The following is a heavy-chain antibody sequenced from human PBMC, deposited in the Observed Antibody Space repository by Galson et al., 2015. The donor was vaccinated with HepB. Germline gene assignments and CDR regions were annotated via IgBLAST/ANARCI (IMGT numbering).Heavy chain of an antibody. CDR1: GYSFTSYW. J-gene: IGHJ4*02. CDR3: ARHRPLELRSPTVTYMTG. D-gene: IGHD1-7*01. V-gene: IGHV5-10-1*01. CDR2: IDPSDSYT. Sequence: QSGAEVKKPGESLRISCKGSGYSFTSYWISWVRQMPGKGLEWMGRIDPSDSYTNYSPSFQGHVTISADKSISTAYLQWSSLKASDTAMYYCARHRPLELRSPTVTYMTGWGQGTLVTVSS.